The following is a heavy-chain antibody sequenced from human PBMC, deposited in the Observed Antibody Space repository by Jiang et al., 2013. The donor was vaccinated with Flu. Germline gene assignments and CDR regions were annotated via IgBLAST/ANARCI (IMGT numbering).Heavy chain of an antibody. D-gene: IGHD6-19*01. CDR2: ISAYNGNT. CDR1: GYTFTSYG. V-gene: IGHV1-18*04. J-gene: IGHJ3*02. Sequence: SGAEVKKPGASVKVSCKASGYTFTSYGISWVRQAPGQGLEWMGWISAYNGNTDYAQNLQGRVTLTTDTSTSTVYMELKSLRSDDTAVYYCASSSQQWHDAFDIWGQGTMVTVSS. CDR3: ASSSQQWHDAFDI.